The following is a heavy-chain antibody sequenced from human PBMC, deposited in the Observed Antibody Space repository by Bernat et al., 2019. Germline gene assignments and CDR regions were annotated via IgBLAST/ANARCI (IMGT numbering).Heavy chain of an antibody. CDR3: ARAARGRFLEWLFLD. J-gene: IGHJ4*02. CDR1: GFTFSDYY. V-gene: IGHV3-11*05. D-gene: IGHD3-3*01. Sequence: QVQLVESGGGLVKPGGSLRLSCAASGFTFSDYYMSWIRQAPGKGREGVSYISSSSSYTNDADSVKGRFTISREDAKNSLYLQMNSLGAEDTAVYYCARAARGRFLEWLFLDWGQGTLVTVSS. CDR2: ISSSSSYT.